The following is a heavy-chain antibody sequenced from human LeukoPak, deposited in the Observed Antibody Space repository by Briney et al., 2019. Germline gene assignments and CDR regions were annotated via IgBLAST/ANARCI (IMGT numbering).Heavy chain of an antibody. D-gene: IGHD6-13*01. CDR2: IFYSGST. CDR3: ARERGIAAFDY. CDR1: GGSITSYY. J-gene: IGHJ4*02. Sequence: SETLSLTCTVSGGSITSYYWSWIRQPPGKGLEWITYIFYSGSTNYNPSLKSRVTISVDTSKNQFSLKLSSVTAADTAVYYCARERGIAAFDYWGQGTLVTVAS. V-gene: IGHV4-59*01.